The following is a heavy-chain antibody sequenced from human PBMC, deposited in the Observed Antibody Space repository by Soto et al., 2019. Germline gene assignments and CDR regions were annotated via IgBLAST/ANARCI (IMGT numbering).Heavy chain of an antibody. CDR2: ISYSGST. CDR3: ARYGGPYYVH. Sequence: SETLSLTCTVSGGSISSHYWSWIRQPPGKGLEWIGFISYSGSTSYKPSLKSRVTIAVDTSKNQLSLKLSSVTAADTAVYYCARYGGPYYVHWGQGTLVTVPS. D-gene: IGHD1-26*01. V-gene: IGHV4-59*11. CDR1: GGSISSHY. J-gene: IGHJ4*02.